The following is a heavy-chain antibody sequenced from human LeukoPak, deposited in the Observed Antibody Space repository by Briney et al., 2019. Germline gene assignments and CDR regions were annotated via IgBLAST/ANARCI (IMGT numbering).Heavy chain of an antibody. J-gene: IGHJ4*02. CDR2: ISGSGGST. CDR3: AKGSHYYDRTQDYYFDY. D-gene: IGHD3-22*01. Sequence: GGSLRLSCAASGFTFSSYAMSWVRQAPGKGLEWVSAISGSGGSTYYADSVKGRFTISRDNSKNTLYLQMNSLRAEDTAVYYCAKGSHYYDRTQDYYFDYWGQGTLVTVSS. CDR1: GFTFSSYA. V-gene: IGHV3-23*01.